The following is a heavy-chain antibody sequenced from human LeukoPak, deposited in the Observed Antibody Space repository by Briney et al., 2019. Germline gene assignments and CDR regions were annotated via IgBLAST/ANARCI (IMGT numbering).Heavy chain of an antibody. V-gene: IGHV1-18*01. J-gene: IGHJ6*02. CDR3: ARLYCSSTSCYTGYYYYGMDV. D-gene: IGHD2-2*02. CDR2: ISAYNGNT. Sequence: ASVNVSCTASGYTFTSYGISWVRQAPGHGLEWMGWISAYNGNTNYAQKLQGRVTMTTDTSTSTAYMELRSLRSDDTAVYYCARLYCSSTSCYTGYYYYGMDVWGQGTTVSVSS. CDR1: GYTFTSYG.